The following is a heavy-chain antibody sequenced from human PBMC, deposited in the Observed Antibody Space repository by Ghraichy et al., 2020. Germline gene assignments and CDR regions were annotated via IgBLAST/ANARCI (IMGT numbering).Heavy chain of an antibody. CDR2: IYSGGST. V-gene: IGHV3-53*01. Sequence: LSLTCAASGFTVSSNYMSWVRQAPGKGLEWVSVIYSGGSTYYADSVKGRFTISRDNSNNTLYLQMNSLRAEDTAVYYCARGESAFDIWGQGTMVTVSS. CDR3: ARGESAFDI. CDR1: GFTVSSNY. J-gene: IGHJ3*02.